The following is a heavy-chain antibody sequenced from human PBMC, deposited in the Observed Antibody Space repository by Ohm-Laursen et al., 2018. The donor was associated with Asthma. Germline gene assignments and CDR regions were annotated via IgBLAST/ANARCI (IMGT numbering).Heavy chain of an antibody. V-gene: IGHV3-23*01. CDR3: AKWFGDYAVY. CDR1: GFTFSSYA. CDR2: ISGAGDAT. Sequence: SLRLSCTASGFTFSSYAMSWVRQAPGKGLEWVSAISGAGDATYYADSVKGRFTISRDNSKNTLYLQMNSLRVEDTAVYYCAKWFGDYAVYWGQGTLVTVSS. J-gene: IGHJ4*02. D-gene: IGHD4-17*01.